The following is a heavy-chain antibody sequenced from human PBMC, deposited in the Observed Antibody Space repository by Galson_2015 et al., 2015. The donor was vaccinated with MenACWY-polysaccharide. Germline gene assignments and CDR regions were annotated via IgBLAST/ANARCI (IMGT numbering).Heavy chain of an antibody. CDR3: AREGSRIVFHAFDF. D-gene: IGHD2-15*01. V-gene: IGHV3-33*01. CDR1: GITASGNTFSGSG. J-gene: IGHJ3*01. CDR2: IQYDGSNK. Sequence: SLRLSCAASGITASGNTFSGSGMHWVRQAPGKGLEWLAVIQYDGSNKVYADSVKGRFSISRDNFKNTLYLEMKSLRADDTAVYYCAREGSRIVFHAFDFWGQGTMVTVSS.